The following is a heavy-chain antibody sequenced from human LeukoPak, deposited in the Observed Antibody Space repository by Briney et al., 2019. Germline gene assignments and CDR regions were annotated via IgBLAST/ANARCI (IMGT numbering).Heavy chain of an antibody. CDR2: IIPIFGTA. D-gene: IGHD3-3*02. J-gene: IGHJ6*03. V-gene: IGHV1-69*13. CDR1: GGTFRNYV. Sequence: SVKVSCKASGGTFRNYVINWVRQAPGQGLEWMGGIIPIFGTANYTQRFQGRITIIADESTSTTYMELSGLKSEDTAVYYCARDLLADVYTKDSYFYIAVWGKGTTVTVSS. CDR3: ARDLLADVYTKDSYFYIAV.